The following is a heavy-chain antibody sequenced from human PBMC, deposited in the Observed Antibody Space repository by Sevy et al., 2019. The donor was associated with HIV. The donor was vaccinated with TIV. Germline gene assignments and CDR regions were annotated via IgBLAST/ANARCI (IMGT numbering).Heavy chain of an antibody. Sequence: ASVKVSCKASGYTFTSYDINWVRQATGQGLEWMGWMNPNSGNTGYAQKFQGRVTMTRNISISPAYMELSSLRSEDTAVYYCARGERGLRSGYDSESGENNYWGQGTLVTVSS. D-gene: IGHD5-12*01. CDR3: ARGERGLRSGYDSESGENNY. CDR1: GYTFTSYD. V-gene: IGHV1-8*01. J-gene: IGHJ4*02. CDR2: MNPNSGNT.